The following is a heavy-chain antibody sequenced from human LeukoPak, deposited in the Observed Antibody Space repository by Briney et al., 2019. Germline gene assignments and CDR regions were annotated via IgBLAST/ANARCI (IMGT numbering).Heavy chain of an antibody. CDR1: GFTFSSYG. V-gene: IGHV3-30*18. CDR3: AKGNWFDP. J-gene: IGHJ5*02. CDR2: ISYDGSNK. Sequence: GGSLRLSCAASGFTFSSYGMHWVRQAPGKGLEWVAVISYDGSNKYYADSVKGRFTISRDNSKNTLYLQMDSLRAEDTAVYYCAKGNWFDPWGQGTLVTVSS.